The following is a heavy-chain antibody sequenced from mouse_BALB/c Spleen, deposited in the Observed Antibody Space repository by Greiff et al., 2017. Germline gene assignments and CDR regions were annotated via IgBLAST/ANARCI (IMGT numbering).Heavy chain of an antibody. J-gene: IGHJ4*01. D-gene: IGHD1-1*01. Sequence: VQLVESGPGLVAPSQSLSITCTVSGFSLTSYGVHWVRQPPGKGLEWLGVIWAGGSTNYNSALMSRLSISKDNSKSQVFLKMNSLQTDDTAMYYCAREGTTVDYYAMDYWGQGTSVTVSS. V-gene: IGHV2-9*02. CDR2: IWAGGST. CDR3: AREGTTVDYYAMDY. CDR1: GFSLTSYG.